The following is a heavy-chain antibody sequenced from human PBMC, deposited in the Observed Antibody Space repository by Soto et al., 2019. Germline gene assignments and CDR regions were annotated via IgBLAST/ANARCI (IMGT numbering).Heavy chain of an antibody. CDR3: TRYSSVWYGGFDY. V-gene: IGHV1-46*03. J-gene: IGHJ4*02. CDR1: GYSFTTYY. CDR2: INPRSGNT. Sequence: QVQLVQSGAEVKKPGASARVSCKASGYSFTTYYMHWVRQAPGQGLEWVGIINPRSGNTTYAQKFEGRITMTRDSSTRTVYMELSSLTSEDTAFYYCTRYSSVWYGGFDYWGQGTLVTVSS. D-gene: IGHD6-19*01.